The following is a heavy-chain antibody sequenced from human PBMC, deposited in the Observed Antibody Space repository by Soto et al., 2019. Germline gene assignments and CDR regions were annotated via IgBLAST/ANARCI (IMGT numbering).Heavy chain of an antibody. Sequence: QVQLVQSGAEVKKPGSSVKVSCKASGGTFSSYAISWVRQAPGQGLEWMGGIIPIFGTANYAQKFQGRATITADKSTSTAYMELSSLRSEDTAVYYCARDSGYSYGQDYYYYYGMDVWGQGTTVTVSS. CDR1: GGTFSSYA. CDR3: ARDSGYSYGQDYYYYYGMDV. J-gene: IGHJ6*02. D-gene: IGHD5-18*01. CDR2: IIPIFGTA. V-gene: IGHV1-69*06.